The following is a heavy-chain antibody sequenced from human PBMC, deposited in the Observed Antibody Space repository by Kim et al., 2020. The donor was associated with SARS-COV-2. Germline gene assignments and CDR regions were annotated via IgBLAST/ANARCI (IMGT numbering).Heavy chain of an antibody. CDR3: VRDSQLGPDVFDI. CDR2: TYYRSKWYN. D-gene: IGHD7-27*01. CDR1: GDSVSSNVAA. V-gene: IGHV6-1*01. Sequence: SQTLSLTCAISGDSVSSNVAAWNWIRQSPSRGLEWLGRTYYRSKWYNDYALFVKSRITVNPDTSKNQYSLQLDSVTPEDTGLYFCVRDSQLGPDVFDIWGQGTMVTVSS. J-gene: IGHJ3*02.